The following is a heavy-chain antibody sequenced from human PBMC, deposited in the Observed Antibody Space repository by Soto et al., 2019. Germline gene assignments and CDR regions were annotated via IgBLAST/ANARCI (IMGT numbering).Heavy chain of an antibody. D-gene: IGHD1-1*01. CDR1: GVSISGSDYY. CDR3: ARPLEMASFDVYGMDV. Sequence: AETLSLTCTVSGVSISGSDYYWAWIRQPPGKGLEWIGSIHYSGRTFYNLSLKSRLSMSVDTSRNQFSLRLTSVTAADTAVYYCARPLEMASFDVYGMDVWGHGTTVTVSS. CDR2: IHYSGRT. V-gene: IGHV4-39*01. J-gene: IGHJ6*02.